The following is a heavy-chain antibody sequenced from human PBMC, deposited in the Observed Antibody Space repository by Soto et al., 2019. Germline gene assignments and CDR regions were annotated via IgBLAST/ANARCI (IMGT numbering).Heavy chain of an antibody. V-gene: IGHV4-34*01. Sequence: SETLSLTCAVYGGSFSGYYWSWIRQPPGKGLEWIGEINHSGSTNYNPSLKSRVTISVDTSKNQFSLKLSSVTAADTAVYYCRAYCGGDCYFPFDYWGQGTLVTVS. J-gene: IGHJ4*02. D-gene: IGHD2-21*02. CDR1: GGSFSGYY. CDR3: RAYCGGDCYFPFDY. CDR2: INHSGST.